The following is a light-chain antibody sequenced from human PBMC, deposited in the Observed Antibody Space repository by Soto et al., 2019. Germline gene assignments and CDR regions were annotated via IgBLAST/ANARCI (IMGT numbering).Light chain of an antibody. V-gene: IGKV1-39*01. J-gene: IGKJ5*01. CDR2: AAS. CDR1: QSINTY. CDR3: QQGYSSPRIT. Sequence: DIQMTQSPSSLSASVGDRVTITCRASQSINTYLNWYQQKPGKAPKLXXYAASSLQSGVPSRFSGSGSGTDLTLTISSLQLEDFATFYCQQGYSSPRITFGQGTRLEIK.